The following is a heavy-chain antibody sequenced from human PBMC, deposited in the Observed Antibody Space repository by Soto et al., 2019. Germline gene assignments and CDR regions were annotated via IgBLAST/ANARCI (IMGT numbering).Heavy chain of an antibody. Sequence: QVQVVQSGAEVKKPGASVKVACKASGYTFTSYATHWVRQAPGQRLEWMGWINPGNGNTKNSGKFQGRVTITRDTFASTAYMELSSLRSEDTAVYYCARGASSVTTFYFDLWGRGTLVTVSS. CDR2: INPGNGNT. CDR1: GYTFTSYA. V-gene: IGHV1-3*01. CDR3: ARGASSVTTFYFDL. J-gene: IGHJ2*01. D-gene: IGHD2-15*01.